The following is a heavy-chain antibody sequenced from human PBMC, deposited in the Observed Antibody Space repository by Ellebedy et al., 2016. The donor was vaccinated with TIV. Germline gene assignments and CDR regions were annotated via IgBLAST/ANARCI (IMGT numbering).Heavy chain of an antibody. CDR2: IIPIFGTA. CDR1: GGTFSSYA. D-gene: IGHD2-2*01. V-gene: IGHV1-69*13. CDR3: VKVGQLLSVDGMDV. J-gene: IGHJ6*02. Sequence: SVKVSXKASGGTFSSYAISWVRQAPGQGLEWMGGIIPIFGTANYAQKFQGRVTITADESTSTAYMELSSLRSEDTAVYYCVKVGQLLSVDGMDVWGQGTTVTVSS.